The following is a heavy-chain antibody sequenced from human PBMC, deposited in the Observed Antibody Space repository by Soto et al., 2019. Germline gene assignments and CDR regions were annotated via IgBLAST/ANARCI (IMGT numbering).Heavy chain of an antibody. CDR1: GGSFSGYY. V-gene: IGHV4-34*01. D-gene: IGHD5-12*01. CDR3: ARRRDGYNKIDY. J-gene: IGHJ4*02. CDR2: INHSGST. Sequence: PSETLSLTCAVYGGSFSGYYWSWIRQPPGKGLEWIGEINHSGSTNYNPSLKSRVTISVDTSKNQFSLKLSSVTAADTAVYYCARRRDGYNKIDYWGQGTLVTVSS.